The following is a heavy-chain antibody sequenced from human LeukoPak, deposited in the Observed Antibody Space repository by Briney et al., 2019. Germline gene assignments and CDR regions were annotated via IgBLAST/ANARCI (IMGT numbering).Heavy chain of an antibody. Sequence: GGSLRLSCAASGFTFSSYAMSWVRQAPGKGLEWVSAISGSGGSTYYADSVKGRFTISRDNSKNTLYLQMNSLRAEDTAVYYCAKGPHYDILTGYYRSSFDYWGQGALVTVSS. CDR3: AKGPHYDILTGYYRSSFDY. CDR1: GFTFSSYA. V-gene: IGHV3-23*01. D-gene: IGHD3-9*01. J-gene: IGHJ4*02. CDR2: ISGSGGST.